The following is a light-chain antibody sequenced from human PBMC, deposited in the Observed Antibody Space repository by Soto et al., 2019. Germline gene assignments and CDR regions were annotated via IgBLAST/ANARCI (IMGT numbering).Light chain of an antibody. CDR2: DVS. CDR1: SSDVGGYNY. CDR3: SSYTSSSTLVV. Sequence: QSVLTQPASVSGSPGQSITIPCTGTSSDVGGYNYVSWYQQHPGKAHKLMIYDVSNRPSGVSNRFSGSKSGNTASLTISGLQAEDEADYYCSSYTSSSTLVVFGGGTKPTVL. V-gene: IGLV2-14*01. J-gene: IGLJ2*01.